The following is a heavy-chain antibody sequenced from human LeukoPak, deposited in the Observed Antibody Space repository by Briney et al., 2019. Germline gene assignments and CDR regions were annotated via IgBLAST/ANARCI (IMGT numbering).Heavy chain of an antibody. CDR1: GYTFTGYY. J-gene: IGHJ5*02. V-gene: IGHV1-2*02. D-gene: IGHD2-15*01. CDR2: INPNSGGT. Sequence: ASVKVSCKASGYTFTGYYMHWVGQAPGQGLEWMGWINPNSGGTNYAQKFQGRVTMTRDTSISTAYMELSRLRSDDTAVYYCARVRPGYCSGGSCGNWFDPWGQGTLVTVSS. CDR3: ARVRPGYCSGGSCGNWFDP.